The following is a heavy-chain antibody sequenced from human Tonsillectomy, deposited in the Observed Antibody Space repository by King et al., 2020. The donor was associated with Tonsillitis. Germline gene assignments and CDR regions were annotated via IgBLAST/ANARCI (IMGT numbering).Heavy chain of an antibody. CDR3: AKDMGVGATGDAFDI. V-gene: IGHV3-9*01. CDR1: GFTFVDYA. Sequence: VQLVESGGGLVQPGRSLRLSCAASGFTFVDYAMHWVRQAPGKGLEWVSCLSWNSGSIGYADSVKGRCTISRGNAKNSLYLQMNSLRAEDTALYYCAKDMGVGATGDAFDIWGQGTMVTVSS. J-gene: IGHJ3*02. D-gene: IGHD1-26*01. CDR2: LSWNSGSI.